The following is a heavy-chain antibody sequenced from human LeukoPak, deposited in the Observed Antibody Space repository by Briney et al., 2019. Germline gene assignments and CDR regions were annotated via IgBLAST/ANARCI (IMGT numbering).Heavy chain of an antibody. Sequence: GGSLRLSCAASGFTFSSNWMHWVRQAPGKGLEWVAVISYDGSNKYYADSVKGRFTISRDNSKNTLYLQMNSLRAEDTALYYCAKDIFSFVVVPAAPWGQGTLVTVSS. D-gene: IGHD2-2*01. J-gene: IGHJ5*02. CDR1: GFTFSSNW. CDR2: ISYDGSNK. CDR3: AKDIFSFVVVPAAP. V-gene: IGHV3-30*18.